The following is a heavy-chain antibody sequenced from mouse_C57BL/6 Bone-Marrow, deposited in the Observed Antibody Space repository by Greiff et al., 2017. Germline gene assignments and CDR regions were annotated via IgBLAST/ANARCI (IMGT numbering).Heavy chain of an antibody. CDR1: GYSITSDY. D-gene: IGHD1-1*01. J-gene: IGHJ1*03. CDR3: ARWGGSSYSYWYFDV. Sequence: EVQRVESGPGLAKPSQTLSLTCSVTGYSITSDYWNWIRKFPGNKLEYMGYISYSGSTYYNPSLKSRISITRDTSKNQYYLQLNAVTTEDTATYYGARWGGSSYSYWYFDVWGTGTTVTVSS. V-gene: IGHV3-8*01. CDR2: ISYSGST.